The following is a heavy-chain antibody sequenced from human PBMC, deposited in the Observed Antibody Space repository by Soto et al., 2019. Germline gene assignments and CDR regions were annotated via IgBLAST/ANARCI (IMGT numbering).Heavy chain of an antibody. CDR3: ARDCSSTSCYLYYYYGIDV. Sequence: SVKVSCKASGGTFSSYTISWVRQAPGQGLEWMGRIIPILGIANYAQKFQGRVTITADKSTSTAYMELSSLRSEDTAVYYCARDCSSTSCYLYYYYGIDVWGQGTTVTVSS. D-gene: IGHD2-2*01. CDR1: GGTFSSYT. V-gene: IGHV1-69*04. CDR2: IIPILGIA. J-gene: IGHJ6*02.